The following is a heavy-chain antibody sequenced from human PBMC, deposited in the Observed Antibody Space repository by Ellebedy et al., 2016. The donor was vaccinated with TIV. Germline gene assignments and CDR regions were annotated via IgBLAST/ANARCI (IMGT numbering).Heavy chain of an antibody. V-gene: IGHV3-48*04. CDR1: GITFSSYS. CDR2: IDTSSTNI. J-gene: IGHJ6*02. CDR3: ARAYKDPAVRPGMDV. D-gene: IGHD6-6*01. Sequence: GESLKISCGVSGITFSSYSMTWVRQAPGKGLEWLAYIDTSSTNIHYADSVKGRFTISRDNAKNSLYLQMNSLNADDTATYYCARAYKDPAVRPGMDVWGQGTTVTVSS.